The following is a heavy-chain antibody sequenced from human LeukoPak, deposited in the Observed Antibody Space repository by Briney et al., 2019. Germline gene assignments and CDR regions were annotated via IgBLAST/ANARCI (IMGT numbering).Heavy chain of an antibody. J-gene: IGHJ6*03. D-gene: IGHD5-18*01. CDR2: IYYSGST. CDR3: ARNGYGYVSYMDV. V-gene: IGHV4-59*01. Sequence: SETLSLTCTVSGGSISSYYWSWIRQPPGKGLEWIGYIYYSGSTNYNPSLKSRVTISVDTSKNQFSLKLSSVTAADTAVYYCARNGYGYVSYMDVWGKGTTVTVSS. CDR1: GGSISSYY.